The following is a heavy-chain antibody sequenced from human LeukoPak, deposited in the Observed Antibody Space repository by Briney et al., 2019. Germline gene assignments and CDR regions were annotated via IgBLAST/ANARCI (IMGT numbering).Heavy chain of an antibody. CDR3: ARDYVHLSTIFGVLDAFDI. CDR1: GGSISSSSYY. D-gene: IGHD3-3*01. J-gene: IGHJ3*02. V-gene: IGHV4-39*07. Sequence: SETLSLTCTVSGGSISSSSYYWGWIRQPPGKGLEWIGSIYYSGSTNYNPSLKSRVTMSVDTSKNQFSLKLSSVTAADTAVYYCARDYVHLSTIFGVLDAFDIWGQGTMVTVSS. CDR2: IYYSGST.